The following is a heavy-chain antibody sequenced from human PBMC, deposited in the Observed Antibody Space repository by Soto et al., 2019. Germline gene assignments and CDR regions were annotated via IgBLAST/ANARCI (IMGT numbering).Heavy chain of an antibody. Sequence: SETLSLTCTVSGGSISSYYWSWIRQTPGQGLEWIGYMYFSGSTSYNPSLKSRVTVSVDTSKNQFSLKLNSVTAADTAVYYCASLIVVFPAPMLVFAIRGQGTMVTVSS. D-gene: IGHD2-2*01. CDR3: ASLIVVFPAPMLVFAI. CDR1: GGSISSYY. V-gene: IGHV4-59*08. J-gene: IGHJ3*02. CDR2: MYFSGST.